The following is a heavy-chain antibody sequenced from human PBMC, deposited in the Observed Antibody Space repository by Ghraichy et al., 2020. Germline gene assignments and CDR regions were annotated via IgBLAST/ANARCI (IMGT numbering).Heavy chain of an antibody. CDR1: GGSITTDTYY. Sequence: SETLSLTCTVSGGSITTDTYYWGWIRQPPGKGLEWIGSIHSTNITYYNPSLKSRVTISVDTSKTQFSLKLTSLSAADTAVYYCARHEDGHGGNFYWYFDFWGRGTLVTVS. J-gene: IGHJ2*01. V-gene: IGHV4-39*01. CDR2: IHSTNIT. D-gene: IGHD4-23*01. CDR3: ARHEDGHGGNFYWYFDF.